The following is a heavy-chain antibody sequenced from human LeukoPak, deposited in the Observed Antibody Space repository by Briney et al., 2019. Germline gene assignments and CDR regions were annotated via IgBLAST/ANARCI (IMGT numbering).Heavy chain of an antibody. CDR3: ARGSSIEAGGWPN. CDR2: IYYSEST. V-gene: IGHV4-59*01. D-gene: IGHD6-19*01. Sequence: SETLSLTCTVSGGSISSYYFSWIRQPPGKGLEWIGYIYYSESTNYNPSLKSRVSMSVDTSKRQFYLNVYSVTAADTAVYYCARGSSIEAGGWPNWGQGTLVTVSS. CDR1: GGSISSYY. J-gene: IGHJ4*02.